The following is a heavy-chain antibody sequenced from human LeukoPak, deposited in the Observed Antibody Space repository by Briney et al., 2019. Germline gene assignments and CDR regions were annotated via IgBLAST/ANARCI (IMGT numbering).Heavy chain of an antibody. J-gene: IGHJ3*02. V-gene: IGHV4-34*01. D-gene: IGHD6-13*01. CDR1: GGSFSGYY. Sequence: SETLSLTCAVYGGSFSGYYWSWIRQPPGKGLEWIGEINHSGSTNYNPSLKSRVTISVDTSKNQFSLKLSSVTAADTAVYYCARVPYSSKGTFDIWGQGTMVTVSS. CDR3: ARVPYSSKGTFDI. CDR2: INHSGST.